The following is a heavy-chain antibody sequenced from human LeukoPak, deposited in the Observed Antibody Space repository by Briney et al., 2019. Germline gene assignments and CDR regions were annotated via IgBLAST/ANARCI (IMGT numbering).Heavy chain of an antibody. CDR2: VRGSGTDT. CDR1: GFTFSTYA. Sequence: GGSLRLSCAASGFTFSTYAMCWVRQAPGKGLEWVSAVRGSGTDTYYADSVKGRFTISRDNSKNTLYLQMNSLRAEDTAIYYCAKTSRGNSGYDSPFHYWGQGTLVTVSP. CDR3: AKTSRGNSGYDSPFHY. D-gene: IGHD5-12*01. V-gene: IGHV3-23*01. J-gene: IGHJ4*02.